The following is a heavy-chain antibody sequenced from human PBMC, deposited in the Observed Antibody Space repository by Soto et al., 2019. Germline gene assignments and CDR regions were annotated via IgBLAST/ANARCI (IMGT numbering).Heavy chain of an antibody. V-gene: IGHV4-59*01. CDR2: IYYSGST. Sequence: SETLSLTCTVSGGSISSYYWSWIRQPPGKGLEWIGYIYYSGSTNYNPSLKGRVTISVDASKNQFSLKLSSVTAADTAVYYCARGGEYIGSADSWGQGTLVTVSS. J-gene: IGHJ4*02. D-gene: IGHD6-6*01. CDR3: ARGGEYIGSADS. CDR1: GGSISSYY.